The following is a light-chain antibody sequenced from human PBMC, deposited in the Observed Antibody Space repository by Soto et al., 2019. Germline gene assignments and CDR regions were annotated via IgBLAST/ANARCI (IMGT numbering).Light chain of an antibody. J-gene: IGLJ1*01. CDR3: RSYTSSSPLV. CDR2: EVS. V-gene: IGLV2-14*01. Sequence: QSVLTQPASVSGSPGQSITISCTGTSSDVGGYNYVSWYQQHPGKAPKVMIYEVSNRPSGVSNRFSGSKSGNTASLTISGLQAEDEADYYCRSYTSSSPLVFGTGTKLTVL. CDR1: SSDVGGYNY.